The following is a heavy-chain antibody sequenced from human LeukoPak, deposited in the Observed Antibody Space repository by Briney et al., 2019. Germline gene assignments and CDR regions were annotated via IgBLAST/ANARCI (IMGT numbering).Heavy chain of an antibody. CDR2: ISTYNGNT. D-gene: IGHD5-18*01. CDR3: ARDRMDTGTYFDY. Sequence: EASVEVSCKSSGYTFTTYGITWVRQAPGQGLEWMGWISTYNGNTNYAQKLQGRVTMTTDTSTSTAYMELRSLRSDDTAMYYCARDRMDTGTYFDYWGQGTLVTVSS. CDR1: GYTFTTYG. V-gene: IGHV1-18*01. J-gene: IGHJ4*02.